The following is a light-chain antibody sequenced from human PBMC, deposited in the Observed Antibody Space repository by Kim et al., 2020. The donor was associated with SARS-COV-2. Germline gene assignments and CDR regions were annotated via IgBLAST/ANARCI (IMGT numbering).Light chain of an antibody. CDR3: QAWDSSTVV. J-gene: IGLJ1*01. CDR1: KVGNKY. CDR2: QDS. Sequence: MAPGQTASITCSGDKVGNKYACWYQQKPGPSPVLVIYQDSKRPSGIPERFSGSNSGNTATLTISGTQAMDEADYYCQAWDSSTVVFGTGTKVTVL. V-gene: IGLV3-1*01.